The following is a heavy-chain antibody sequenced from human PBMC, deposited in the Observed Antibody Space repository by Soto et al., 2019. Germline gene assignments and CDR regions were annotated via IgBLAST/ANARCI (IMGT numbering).Heavy chain of an antibody. V-gene: IGHV3-11*06. CDR1: GFSFSDYY. J-gene: IGHJ5*02. D-gene: IGHD5-18*01. CDR2: ISDHGTYT. CDR3: AREVRGRGYPNWFDP. Sequence: QVQLVESGGGLVKPGGSLRLSCTASGFSFSDYYMRWIRQAPGRGLEWVSYISDHGTYTDYSGSVKGRFTVSRDNAKNSLFLQMNSLRVEDTAVYYCAREVRGRGYPNWFDPWGQGTLVTVSS.